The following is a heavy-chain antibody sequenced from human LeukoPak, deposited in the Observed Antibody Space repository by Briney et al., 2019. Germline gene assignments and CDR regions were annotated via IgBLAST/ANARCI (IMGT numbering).Heavy chain of an antibody. CDR3: ARDALRYFDWANFDY. Sequence: ASVKVSCKASGYTFTSYGISWVRQAPGQGLEWMGWISAYNGNTNYAQKLQGRVTMTTDTSTSTAYLELRSLRSDDTAVYYCARDALRYFDWANFDYWGQGTLVTVSS. CDR2: ISAYNGNT. D-gene: IGHD3-9*01. J-gene: IGHJ4*02. CDR1: GYTFTSYG. V-gene: IGHV1-18*01.